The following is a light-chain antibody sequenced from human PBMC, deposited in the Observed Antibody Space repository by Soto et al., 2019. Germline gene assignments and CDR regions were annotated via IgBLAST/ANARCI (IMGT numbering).Light chain of an antibody. J-gene: IGKJ2*01. Sequence: EIVLTQSPGTLSLSPGERATLSCRASQSVTNSRLAWYQQKPGQAPKVLIYGGSNRATGIPDRFSGSGSGTDFTLTISRLEPEYVAIYYCQQWSSSPRTFGQGTKLESK. CDR3: QQWSSSPRT. CDR1: QSVTNSR. V-gene: IGKV3-20*01. CDR2: GGS.